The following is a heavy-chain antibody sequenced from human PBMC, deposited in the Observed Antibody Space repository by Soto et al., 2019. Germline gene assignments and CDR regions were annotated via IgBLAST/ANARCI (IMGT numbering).Heavy chain of an antibody. CDR2: ISSSGDHT. D-gene: IGHD4-4*01. CDR1: GFTFSDYA. Sequence: EVQLLESGGGLVQPGGSLRLSCAASGFTFSDYAMSWVRQAPGKGLDWVSAISSSGDHTFYADSVKGRFTISRDNSKNTLYLQGNSLRAEDTAVYYCAKLVRPGLQFFDFWGQGTLVTVSS. J-gene: IGHJ4*02. CDR3: AKLVRPGLQFFDF. V-gene: IGHV3-23*01.